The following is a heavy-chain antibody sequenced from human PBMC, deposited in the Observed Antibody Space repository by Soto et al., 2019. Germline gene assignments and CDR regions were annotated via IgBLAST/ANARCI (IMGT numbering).Heavy chain of an antibody. V-gene: IGHV3-9*01. CDR1: GFTFDDFA. CDR2: ISWNSGSI. CDR3: AKGIVPLYSGSYKGYFDY. Sequence: GGSLRLSCAASGFTFDDFAMHWVRQAPGKGLEWVSGISWNSGSIGYADSVKGRFTISRDNAKNSLYLQMNSLRAEDTAVYYCAKGIVPLYSGSYKGYFDYWGQGTLVTVSS. J-gene: IGHJ4*02. D-gene: IGHD1-26*01.